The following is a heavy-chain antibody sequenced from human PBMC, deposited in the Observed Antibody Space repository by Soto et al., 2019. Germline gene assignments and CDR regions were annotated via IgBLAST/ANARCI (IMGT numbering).Heavy chain of an antibody. CDR3: AREGYYDSSGYSYYYYYGMDV. CDR2: ISAYNGNT. V-gene: IGHV1-18*01. CDR1: GYTFTSYG. Sequence: QVQLVQSGAEVKKPGASVKVSCKASGYTFTSYGISWVRQAPVQGLEWMGWISAYNGNTNYAQKLQGRVTMTTDTSTSTAYMELRSLRSDDTAVYYCAREGYYDSSGYSYYYYYGMDVWGQGTTVTVSS. J-gene: IGHJ6*02. D-gene: IGHD3-22*01.